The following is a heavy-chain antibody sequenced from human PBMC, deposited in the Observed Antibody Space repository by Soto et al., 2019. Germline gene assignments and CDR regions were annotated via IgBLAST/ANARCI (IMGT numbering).Heavy chain of an antibody. D-gene: IGHD3-9*01. CDR2: ISSGSSTL. CDR3: ARVHFDWEFYLDS. V-gene: IGHV3-48*02. CDR1: GFTFRTYS. J-gene: IGHJ4*02. Sequence: GGSLRLSCTASGFTFRTYSMNWVRQTPGKGLEWVSYISSGSSTLYYADSVKGRFTISRDNAKNSLFLQMNSLRDEDTAVYYCARVHFDWEFYLDSWGQGALVTVSS.